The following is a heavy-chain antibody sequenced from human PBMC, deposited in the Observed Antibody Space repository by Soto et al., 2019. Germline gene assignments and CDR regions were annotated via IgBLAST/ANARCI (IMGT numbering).Heavy chain of an antibody. D-gene: IGHD3-10*01. CDR1: GGSFSGYY. V-gene: IGHV4-34*01. Sequence: SETLSLTCAVYGGSFSGYYCSWIRQPPGKGLEWIGEINHSGSTNYNPSLKSRVTISVDTSKNQFSLKLSSVTAADTAVYYFARGLSMVRGVIGDAFDIWGQVTMVTVS. CDR3: ARGLSMVRGVIGDAFDI. J-gene: IGHJ3*02. CDR2: INHSGST.